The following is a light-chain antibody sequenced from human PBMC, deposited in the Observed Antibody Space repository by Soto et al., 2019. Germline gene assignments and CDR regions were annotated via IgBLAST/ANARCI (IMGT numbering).Light chain of an antibody. CDR3: QQRSIWPWT. Sequence: EVVLTQSPATLSLSPGERATLSCRASQSVNNYLAWYQQKPGQAPRLLIYDTSDRATGIPARFSGGGSGTDFTLTISSLEPEDFAVFYCQQRSIWPWTFGQGTKVEIK. V-gene: IGKV3-11*01. CDR1: QSVNNY. J-gene: IGKJ1*01. CDR2: DTS.